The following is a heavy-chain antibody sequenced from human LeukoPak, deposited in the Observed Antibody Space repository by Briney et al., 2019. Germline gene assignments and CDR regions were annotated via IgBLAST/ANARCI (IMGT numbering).Heavy chain of an antibody. J-gene: IGHJ6*02. CDR1: GYTFTNFY. D-gene: IGHD1-14*01. V-gene: IGHV1-46*01. Sequence: ASVKVSCKASGYTFTNFYMHWVRQAPGQGLEWVGIISPSGGSTSYAQKFQGRVTMTRDTSTSTVYMELSSLRSEDTAVYYCARYSNQDYYYYGMDVWGQGTTVTVSS. CDR3: ARYSNQDYYYYGMDV. CDR2: ISPSGGST.